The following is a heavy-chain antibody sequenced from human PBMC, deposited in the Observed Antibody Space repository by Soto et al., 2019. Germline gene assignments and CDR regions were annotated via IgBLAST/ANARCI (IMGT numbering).Heavy chain of an antibody. J-gene: IGHJ5*02. CDR3: VRSGTARLLRHSWFDT. V-gene: IGHV3-21*01. CDR2: ITTSSGYI. D-gene: IGHD2-21*01. Sequence: EVQLVESGGGLVKPGGSLRLSCAASGFTFNTYDMNWVRQAPGKGLEWVSAITTSSGYIYYADLLKVRITISRDTAKNSLFLQMNSLRAEDTAVYYCVRSGTARLLRHSWFDTWGQGTLVTVSS. CDR1: GFTFNTYD.